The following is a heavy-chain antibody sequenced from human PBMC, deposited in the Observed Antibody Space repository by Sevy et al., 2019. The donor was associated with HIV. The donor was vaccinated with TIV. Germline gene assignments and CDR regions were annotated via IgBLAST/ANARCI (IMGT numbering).Heavy chain of an antibody. D-gene: IGHD2-21*01. J-gene: IGHJ5*02. CDR1: GFTFDDYA. CDR3: AKGDGELNSGNLHH. V-gene: IGHV3-9*01. Sequence: GGSLRLSCAASGFTFDDYAMHWVRQAPGKGLEWVSGISWNRGDIGYADSVKGRFTISRDNAKNSLYLQMNSLRGEDTALYYCAKGDGELNSGNLHHWGQGTLVTVSS. CDR2: ISWNRGDI.